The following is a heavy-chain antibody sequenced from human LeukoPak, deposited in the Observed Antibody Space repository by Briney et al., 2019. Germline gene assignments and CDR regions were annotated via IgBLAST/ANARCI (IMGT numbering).Heavy chain of an antibody. V-gene: IGHV3-23*01. Sequence: ESGGSLRLSCVASGLTFNSYAMTRVRQAPGKGLEWVSVISGSGDNTYYADSVKGRFTISRDNSKNTLYLQMNSLRAGDTAAYYCASGLRDIIAGGLDYWGQGTLVTVSS. J-gene: IGHJ4*02. CDR3: ASGLRDIIAGGLDY. D-gene: IGHD5-24*01. CDR2: ISGSGDNT. CDR1: GLTFNSYA.